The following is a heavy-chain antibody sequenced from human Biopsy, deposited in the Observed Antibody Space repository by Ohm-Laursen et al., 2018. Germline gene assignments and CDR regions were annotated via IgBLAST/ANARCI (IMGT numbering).Heavy chain of an antibody. CDR3: ARDVFCTTTSCYLFEY. J-gene: IGHJ4*02. CDR1: GFDFSSYG. CDR2: IWDNGNNK. Sequence: SLRLSCAASGFDFSSYGMHWVRQTPDKGLEWVALIWDNGNNKYYADSVNGRFTISRDNAKDTLYLEMNSLRAEDTAVYYCARDVFCTTTSCYLFEYWGQGTLVTVSS. D-gene: IGHD2-2*01. V-gene: IGHV3-33*01.